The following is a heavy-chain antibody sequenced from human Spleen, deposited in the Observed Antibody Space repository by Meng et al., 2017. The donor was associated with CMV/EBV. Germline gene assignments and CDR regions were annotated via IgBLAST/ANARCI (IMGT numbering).Heavy chain of an antibody. J-gene: IGHJ4*02. D-gene: IGHD3-3*01. CDR2: ISTSSTYN. CDR3: ARAFYDFWSGIGY. Sequence: GGSLRFSCAASGFTFNGYNMNWFRQAPGKGLEWVASISTSSTYNFYADSVKGRFTVSRDNANRALYLQMDSLRVEDTAVYYCARAFYDFWSGIGYWGQGVMVTVSS. CDR1: GFTFNGYN. V-gene: IGHV3-21*01.